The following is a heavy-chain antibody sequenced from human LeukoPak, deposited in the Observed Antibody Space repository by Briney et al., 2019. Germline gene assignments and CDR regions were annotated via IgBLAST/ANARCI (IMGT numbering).Heavy chain of an antibody. D-gene: IGHD3-10*01. CDR3: ARDDYGAGSWNDY. Sequence: PGGSLRLSCAASGFTFSSYVMSWVRQAPGKGLEWVSAISGSGGSTYYADYVEGRFTISRDNSKNTLYLQMNSLRAEDTALYYCARDDYGAGSWNDYWGQGTLVTVSS. CDR1: GFTFSSYV. CDR2: ISGSGGST. V-gene: IGHV3-23*01. J-gene: IGHJ4*02.